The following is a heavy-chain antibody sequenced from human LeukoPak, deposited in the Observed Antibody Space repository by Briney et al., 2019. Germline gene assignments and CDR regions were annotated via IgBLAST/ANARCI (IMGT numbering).Heavy chain of an antibody. D-gene: IGHD3-3*01. V-gene: IGHV3-48*01. CDR2: ISSSSSTI. Sequence: GGSLRLSCAASGFTFSSYSMNWVRQAPGKGLEWVSYISSSSSTIYYADSVKGRFTISRDNAKNSLYLQMNSLRAEDTAVYYCARDRVTIFGVVIIHDYWGQGTLVTASS. CDR1: GFTFSSYS. J-gene: IGHJ4*02. CDR3: ARDRVTIFGVVIIHDY.